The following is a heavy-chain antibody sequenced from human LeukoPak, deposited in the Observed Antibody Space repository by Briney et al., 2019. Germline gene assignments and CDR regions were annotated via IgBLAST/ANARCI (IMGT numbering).Heavy chain of an antibody. V-gene: IGHV4-59*01. CDR1: GGSISSYY. J-gene: IGHJ4*02. CDR2: IYYSGST. D-gene: IGHD4/OR15-4a*01. Sequence: SETLSLTCTVSGGSISSYYWSWIRQPPGEGLEWIGYIYYSGSTNYNPSLKSRVTISVDTSKNKFSLKLSSVTAADTAVYHCAREGGGAGPFDYWGQGTLVTVSS. CDR3: AREGGGAGPFDY.